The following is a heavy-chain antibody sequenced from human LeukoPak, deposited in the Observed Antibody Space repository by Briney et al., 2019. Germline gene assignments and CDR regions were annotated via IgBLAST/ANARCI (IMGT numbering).Heavy chain of an antibody. CDR2: IYYSGST. V-gene: IGHV4-59*01. J-gene: IGHJ4*02. CDR1: GGSISSYY. D-gene: IGHD3-3*01. CDR3: ARGVFGVVIIGDCFALDH. Sequence: PSETLSLTCTVSGGSISSYYWSWIRQPPGKGLEWIGYIYYSGSTNYNPSLKSRVTISVDTSKNQFSLKLSSVTAADTAVYYCARGVFGVVIIGDCFALDHWGQRPLDPVSS.